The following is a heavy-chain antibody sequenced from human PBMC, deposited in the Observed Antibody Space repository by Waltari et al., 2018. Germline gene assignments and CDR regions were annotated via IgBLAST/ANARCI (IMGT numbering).Heavy chain of an antibody. Sequence: QLHLQESGPELLKPSETLYRTCTVSSVSISSGSYFWGGIRQPAGKGPVWIGNIYYSGTTYYNPAIESRLAISLDTSRKQFFLSLTAVTAADAAVYYCARAECSTSSCFFVSGFDPWGQGIHVTVSS. CDR3: ARAECSTSSCFFVSGFDP. CDR1: SVSISSGSYF. J-gene: IGHJ5*02. V-gene: IGHV4-39*01. D-gene: IGHD6-6*01. CDR2: IYYSGTT.